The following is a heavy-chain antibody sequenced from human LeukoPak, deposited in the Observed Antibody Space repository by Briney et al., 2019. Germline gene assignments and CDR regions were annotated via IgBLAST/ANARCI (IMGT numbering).Heavy chain of an antibody. CDR3: AKVVYYYDSSGYYYFDY. CDR1: GFTFSSYA. J-gene: IGHJ4*02. Sequence: PGGSLRLSCAASGFTFSSYAMSWVRQAPGKGLEWVSAISGSGGSTYYADSVKGWFTISRDNSKNTLYLQMNSLRAEDTAVYYCAKVVYYYDSSGYYYFDYWGQGTLVTVSS. V-gene: IGHV3-23*01. CDR2: ISGSGGST. D-gene: IGHD3-22*01.